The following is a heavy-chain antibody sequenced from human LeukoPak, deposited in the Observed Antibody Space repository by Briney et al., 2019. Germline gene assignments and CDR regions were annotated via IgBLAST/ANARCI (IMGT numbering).Heavy chain of an antibody. J-gene: IGHJ4*02. V-gene: IGHV4-61*02. Sequence: PSETLSLTCTVSGGAISSGSYYWSWIRQPAGKGLEWIGRIYTSGSTKYNPSLKSRVTISVDTSKNQFSLKLSSVTAADTAVYYCARGTIGLYDSSGYYYGPFDYWGQGTLVTVSP. CDR1: GGAISSGSYY. CDR3: ARGTIGLYDSSGYYYGPFDY. CDR2: IYTSGST. D-gene: IGHD3-22*01.